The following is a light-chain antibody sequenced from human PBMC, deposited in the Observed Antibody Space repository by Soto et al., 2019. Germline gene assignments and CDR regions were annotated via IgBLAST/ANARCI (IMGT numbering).Light chain of an antibody. CDR1: QRVSSS. J-gene: IGKJ2*01. V-gene: IGKV3-11*01. CDR2: DAS. Sequence: EIVLTQSPATLSLSPGERATLSCRAGQRVSSSLAGYQQKPGQAPSLLIYDASNRATGIPARFSGSGSGTDFTLTISSLEPEDFAVYYCQQRSNWPPAHTFGQGTKLEIK. CDR3: QQRSNWPPAHT.